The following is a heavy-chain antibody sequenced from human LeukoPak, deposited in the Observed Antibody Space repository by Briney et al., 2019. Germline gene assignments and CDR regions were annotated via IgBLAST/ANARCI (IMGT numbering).Heavy chain of an antibody. J-gene: IGHJ2*01. CDR1: GFTLSAYW. D-gene: IGHD1-14*01. CDR3: AREDYRTGHWFIDS. V-gene: IGHV3-74*01. CDR2: MNSDGSGR. Sequence: GGSLRLSCAASGFTLSAYWMHWVRQAPGKGLAWVSRMNSDGSGRTYADSAKGRFTIYRDNGKNTLYLQMNSLRAEDTAVYYCAREDYRTGHWFIDSWGRGTLVTVSS.